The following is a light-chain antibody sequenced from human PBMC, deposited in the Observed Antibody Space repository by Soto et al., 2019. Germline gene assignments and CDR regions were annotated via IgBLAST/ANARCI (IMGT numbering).Light chain of an antibody. V-gene: IGLV2-14*03. Sequence: QSALTQPASVSGSPGQSISISCTGTRSDVGGYKHVSWYQQHPGKVPRLIIFDVSSRPSGVSHRFSGSKSGDTASLTISGLPAEDEADYYCSSYTCVNPYVFRTGPKVTVL. CDR3: SSYTCVNPYV. J-gene: IGLJ1*01. CDR2: DVS. CDR1: RSDVGGYKH.